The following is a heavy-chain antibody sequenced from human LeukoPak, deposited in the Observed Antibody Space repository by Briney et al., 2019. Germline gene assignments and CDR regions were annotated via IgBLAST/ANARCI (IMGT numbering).Heavy chain of an antibody. CDR1: GGSFRGYY. D-gene: IGHD2-2*01. CDR2: INHSGST. CDR3: ARMVPGQDFDY. J-gene: IGHJ4*02. Sequence: SETLSLTCAVYGGSFRGYYWSWIRQPPGKGLEWIGEINHSGSTNYNPSLKSRVTISVDTSKNQFSLKLSSVTAADTAVYYCARMVPGQDFDYWGQGTLVTVSS. V-gene: IGHV4-34*01.